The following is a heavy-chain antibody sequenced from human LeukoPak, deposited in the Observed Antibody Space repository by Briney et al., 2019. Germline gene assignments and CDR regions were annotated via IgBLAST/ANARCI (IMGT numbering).Heavy chain of an antibody. CDR1: GGSISSYY. CDR2: IYHSGST. D-gene: IGHD6-13*01. Sequence: PSETLSLTCTVSGGSISSYYWSWIRQPPGKGLEWIGSIYHSGSTYYNPSLKSRVTISVDTSKNQFSLKLSSVTAADTAVYYCARGGIAAAAPFDYWGQGTLVTVSS. V-gene: IGHV4-38-2*02. J-gene: IGHJ4*02. CDR3: ARGGIAAAAPFDY.